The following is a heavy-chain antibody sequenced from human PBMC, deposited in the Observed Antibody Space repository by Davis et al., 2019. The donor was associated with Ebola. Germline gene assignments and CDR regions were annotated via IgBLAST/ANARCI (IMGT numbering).Heavy chain of an antibody. Sequence: ASVKVSCKASGYTFISYGITWVRQAPGQGLEWMGWINTYNGNTNYAQKFQDRVTMTTDTSTTTAYMELRSLRSDDTALYYCARGPAGDVVVSVPFDHWGQGTLVTVSS. D-gene: IGHD2-21*01. CDR3: ARGPAGDVVVSVPFDH. CDR2: INTYNGNT. V-gene: IGHV1-18*01. CDR1: GYTFISYG. J-gene: IGHJ4*02.